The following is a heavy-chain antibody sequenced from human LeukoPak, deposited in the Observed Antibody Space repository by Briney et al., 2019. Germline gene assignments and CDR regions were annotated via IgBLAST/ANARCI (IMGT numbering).Heavy chain of an antibody. Sequence: SETLSLTCTVSGGSISTYYWTWIRQPPGKGLEWIGYIYYGGSTNYNPSLKSRVTISADTSKNHFSLKVSAVTAADTAMYYCARKDGDGWGQGTLVTVSS. D-gene: IGHD5-24*01. CDR2: IYYGGST. V-gene: IGHV4-59*01. J-gene: IGHJ4*02. CDR3: ARKDGDG. CDR1: GGSISTYY.